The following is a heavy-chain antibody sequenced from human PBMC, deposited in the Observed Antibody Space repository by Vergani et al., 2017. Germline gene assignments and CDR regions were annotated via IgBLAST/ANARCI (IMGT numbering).Heavy chain of an antibody. CDR2: IIPIFGTA. CDR3: ARSNTGGYSQCTYYMDG. Sequence: QVQLVQSGAEVKKPGASVKVSCKASGYTFTSYGISWVRQAPGQGLEWMGGIIPIFGTANYAPKFQGRVTITADKSTSTAYMELSSLRSEDTAVYYCARSNTGGYSQCTYYMDGWGKGTTVTVSS. CDR1: GYTFTSYG. V-gene: IGHV1-69*06. D-gene: IGHD4-23*01. J-gene: IGHJ6*03.